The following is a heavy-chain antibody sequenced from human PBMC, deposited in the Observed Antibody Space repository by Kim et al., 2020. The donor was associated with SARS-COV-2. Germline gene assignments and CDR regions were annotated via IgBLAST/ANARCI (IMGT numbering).Heavy chain of an antibody. CDR1: GGTFSSYA. D-gene: IGHD4-17*01. Sequence: VKVSCKASGGTFSSYAISWVRQAPGQGLEWMGGIIPIFGTANYAQKFQGRVTITADESTSTAYMELSSLRSEDTAVYYCARTGTFGDYGDYVEDWGQGTLVTVSS. CDR3: ARTGTFGDYGDYVED. V-gene: IGHV1-69*13. J-gene: IGHJ4*02. CDR2: IIPIFGTA.